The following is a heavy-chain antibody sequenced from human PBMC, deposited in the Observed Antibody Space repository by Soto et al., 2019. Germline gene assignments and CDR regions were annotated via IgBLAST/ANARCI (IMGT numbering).Heavy chain of an antibody. CDR2: VSWNGDII. V-gene: IGHV3-9*01. CDR3: AKGGGLGGLLARYGMDV. D-gene: IGHD3-10*01. CDR1: GITFEDYA. J-gene: IGHJ6*02. Sequence: EVQLVESGGGLVQPGRSLRLSCAVSGITFEDYAMHWVRQGPGKGLEWVSGVSWNGDIIGYADSVRGRFTISRDNAKRPLYLEMNILRTEDSAWYYWAKGGGLGGLLARYGMDVWGHGTTVTVSS.